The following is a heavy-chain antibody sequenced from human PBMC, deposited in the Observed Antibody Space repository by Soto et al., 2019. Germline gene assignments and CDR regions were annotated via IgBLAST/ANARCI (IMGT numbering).Heavy chain of an antibody. CDR2: IYYSGST. J-gene: IGHJ5*02. Sequence: SETLSLTCTVAGGSISSCYWSWIRQPPGKGLEWIGYIYYSGSTNYNPSLKSRVTISVDTSKNQLSLKLSSVTAADTAVYYCARLRIAVAGSSDWFDPWGQGTLVTVSS. D-gene: IGHD6-19*01. CDR1: GGSISSCY. CDR3: ARLRIAVAGSSDWFDP. V-gene: IGHV4-59*08.